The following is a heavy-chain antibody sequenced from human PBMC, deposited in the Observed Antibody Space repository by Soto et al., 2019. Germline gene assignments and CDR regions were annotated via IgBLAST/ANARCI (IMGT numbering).Heavy chain of an antibody. V-gene: IGHV3-48*03. D-gene: IGHD5-18*01. CDR3: ASLWGRQLWLPPP. Sequence: GGSLRLSCSGSGFTFSNYEMSWVRQAPGKGLEWVSSVSPDGSAVFYADSVKGRFTISRDNAKSSLYLRMNSLRAEDTAVYYCASLWGRQLWLPPPWGQGTLVTVSS. CDR1: GFTFSNYE. CDR2: VSPDGSAV. J-gene: IGHJ5*02.